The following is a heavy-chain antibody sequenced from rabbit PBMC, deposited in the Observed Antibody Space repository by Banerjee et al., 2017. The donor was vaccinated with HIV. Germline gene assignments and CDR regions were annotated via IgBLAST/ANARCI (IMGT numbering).Heavy chain of an antibody. CDR2: IYTGSSGGT. CDR3: ARGGRYSGDGYATFNL. Sequence: QSLEESGGDLVKPGASLTLTCTASGFSFSSSYYMCWVRQAPGKGLEWIGCIYTGSSGGTYYASWAKGRFTISKTSSTTVTLQMTSLTAADTATYFCARGGRYSGDGYATFNLWGPGTLITVS. J-gene: IGHJ4*01. D-gene: IGHD6-1*01. V-gene: IGHV1S40*01. CDR1: GFSFSSSYY.